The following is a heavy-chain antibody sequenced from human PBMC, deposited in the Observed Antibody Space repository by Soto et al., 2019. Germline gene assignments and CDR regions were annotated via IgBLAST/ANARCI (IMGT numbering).Heavy chain of an antibody. D-gene: IGHD3-16*01. CDR3: ARDHEYVWGTHRNWLRP. CDR2: LYYTEYSYT. J-gene: IGHJ5*02. V-gene: IGHV4-34*01. Sequence: SQTLSLTCPVYREELSGYSWNWIRHPPGKGLEWNGGLYYTEYSYTTYNPSLNSRVTISADRTNNQFFLRLTSVTGGDTSVYYCARDHEYVWGTHRNWLRPWVEGTPVT. CDR1: REELSGYS.